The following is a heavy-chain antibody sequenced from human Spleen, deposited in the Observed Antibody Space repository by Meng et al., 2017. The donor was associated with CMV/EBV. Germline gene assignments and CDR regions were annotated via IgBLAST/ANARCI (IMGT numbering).Heavy chain of an antibody. CDR2: INHSGST. D-gene: IGHD3-3*01. CDR3: AGVPTHDFWSGYTDYYCGMDV. Sequence: SKTLSLTCAVPGGSFSGYYWSWNRQPPGGGLEWIGEINHSGSTNYNPSLKSRVTIAVDTSKNHFSLKLSSVTAADTAVYYCAGVPTHDFWSGYTDYYCGMDVWGQGTTVTVSS. CDR1: GGSFSGYY. V-gene: IGHV4-34*01. J-gene: IGHJ6*02.